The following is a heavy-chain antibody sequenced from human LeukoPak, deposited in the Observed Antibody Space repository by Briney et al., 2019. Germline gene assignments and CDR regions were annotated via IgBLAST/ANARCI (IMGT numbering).Heavy chain of an antibody. CDR3: ARVPFSSAYLYYFDY. Sequence: SETLSLTCTVSGGSISSYYWSWIRQPPGKGLEWIGYIYYSGSTNYNPSLKSRVTISVDTSKNQFSLKLCSVTAADTAVYYCARVPFSSAYLYYFDYWGQGTLVTVSS. V-gene: IGHV4-59*01. CDR2: IYYSGST. D-gene: IGHD3-22*01. J-gene: IGHJ4*02. CDR1: GGSISSYY.